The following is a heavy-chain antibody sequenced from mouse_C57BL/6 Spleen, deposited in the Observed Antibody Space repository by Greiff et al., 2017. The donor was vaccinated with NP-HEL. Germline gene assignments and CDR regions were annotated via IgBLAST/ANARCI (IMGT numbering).Heavy chain of an antibody. D-gene: IGHD2-3*01. V-gene: IGHV1-64*01. CDR2: IHPNSGST. CDR3: ALEGDGYSDFDY. CDR1: GYTFTSYW. J-gene: IGHJ2*01. Sequence: QVQLQQPGAELVKPGASVKLSCKASGYTFTSYWMHWVKQRPGQGLEWIGMIHPNSGSTNYNEKFKSKATLTVDKSSSTAYMQLSSLTSEDSAVYYCALEGDGYSDFDYWGQGTTLTVSS.